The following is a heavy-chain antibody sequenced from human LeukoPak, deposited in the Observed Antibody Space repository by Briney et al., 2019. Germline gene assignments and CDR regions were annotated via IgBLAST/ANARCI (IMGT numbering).Heavy chain of an antibody. CDR1: GYTFTGYY. D-gene: IGHD3-22*01. CDR2: INPNSGGT. Sequence: ASVKVSCKASGYTFTGYYMHWARQAPGQGLEWMGWINPNSGGTNYAQKFQGRVTMTRDTSISTAYMELSRLRSDDTAVYYCARGRVYDSSGYYYGSNDYWGQGTLVTVSS. V-gene: IGHV1-2*02. J-gene: IGHJ4*02. CDR3: ARGRVYDSSGYYYGSNDY.